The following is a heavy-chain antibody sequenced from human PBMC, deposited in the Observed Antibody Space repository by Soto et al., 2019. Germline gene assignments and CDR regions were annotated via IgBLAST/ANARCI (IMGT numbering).Heavy chain of an antibody. CDR1: GGSISSGDYY. Sequence: SETLSLTCTVSGGSISSGDYYWSWIRQPPGKGLEWIGYIYYSGSTYYNPSLKSRVTISVDTSKNQFSLKLSSVTAADTAVYYCARGNGWDFSKWFDPWGQGTLVTVS. D-gene: IGHD4-4*01. J-gene: IGHJ5*02. V-gene: IGHV4-30-4*01. CDR3: ARGNGWDFSKWFDP. CDR2: IYYSGST.